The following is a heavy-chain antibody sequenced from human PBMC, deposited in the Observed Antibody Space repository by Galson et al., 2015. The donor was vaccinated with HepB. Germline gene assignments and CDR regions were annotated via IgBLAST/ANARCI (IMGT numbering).Heavy chain of an antibody. Sequence: LRLSCATSGFTFIDYYMSWIRQAPGKGLEWVSYISSSSSYTNYADSVKGRFTISRDNAKNSLYLQMNSLRADDTALYYCAGDYYGSGFDLWGRGTLVTVSS. CDR2: ISSSSSYT. D-gene: IGHD3-10*01. V-gene: IGHV3-11*06. J-gene: IGHJ2*01. CDR1: GFTFIDYY. CDR3: AGDYYGSGFDL.